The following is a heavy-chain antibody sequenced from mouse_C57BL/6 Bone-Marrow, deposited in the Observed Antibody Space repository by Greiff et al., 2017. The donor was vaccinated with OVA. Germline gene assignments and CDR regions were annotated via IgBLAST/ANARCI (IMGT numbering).Heavy chain of an antibody. Sequence: VQLQQSGAELVRPGASVTLSCKASGYTFTDYEMHWVKQTPVHGLEWIGAIDPETGGTAYNQKFKGKAILTADKSSSTAYMELRSLTSEDSAVYYCTRGPPTTGLDYWGQGTTLTVSS. V-gene: IGHV1-15*01. J-gene: IGHJ2*01. CDR2: IDPETGGT. D-gene: IGHD4-1*01. CDR1: GYTFTDYE. CDR3: TRGPPTTGLDY.